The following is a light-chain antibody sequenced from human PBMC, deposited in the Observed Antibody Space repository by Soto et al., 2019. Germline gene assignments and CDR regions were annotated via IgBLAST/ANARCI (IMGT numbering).Light chain of an antibody. CDR2: GAS. V-gene: IGKV1-12*01. Sequence: DIQMTQSPSSVSASVGYRVTITCRASQGLSSWLAWYQQKPGKAPKLLIYGASRLQSGVPSRFSGSGSGTDFYLTINTLQPEDFANDYCKQAKSLPFTFGPGTKVESK. CDR3: KQAKSLPFT. J-gene: IGKJ3*01. CDR1: QGLSSW.